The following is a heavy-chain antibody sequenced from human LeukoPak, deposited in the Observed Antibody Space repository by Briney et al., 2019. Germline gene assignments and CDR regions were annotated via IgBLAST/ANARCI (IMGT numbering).Heavy chain of an antibody. D-gene: IGHD6-19*01. V-gene: IGHV3-30-3*01. J-gene: IGHJ4*02. Sequence: GGSLRLSCAASGFTFSSYAMHWVRQAPGPGLEWVAVISYDGSNKYYADSVKGRFTISRDNSKNTLYLQMSSLRAEDTAVYYCARDGAGYSSGWYGGDYWGQGTLVTVSS. CDR1: GFTFSSYA. CDR2: ISYDGSNK. CDR3: ARDGAGYSSGWYGGDY.